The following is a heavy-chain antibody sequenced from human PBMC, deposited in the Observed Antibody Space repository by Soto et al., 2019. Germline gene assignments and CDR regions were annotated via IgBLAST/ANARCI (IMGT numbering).Heavy chain of an antibody. CDR3: ARYRFSGNKWSKFDY. CDR2: IYYSGST. J-gene: IGHJ4*02. CDR1: GDSISSGDYY. Sequence: SETLSLTCTVSGDSISSGDYYWSWFRQPPGKGLEWIGYIYYSGSTYYNPSLKSRVTISVDTSKNQFSLKLSSVTAADTAVYYCARYRFSGNKWSKFDYWGRGTLVTVSS. V-gene: IGHV4-30-4*01. D-gene: IGHD3-16*02.